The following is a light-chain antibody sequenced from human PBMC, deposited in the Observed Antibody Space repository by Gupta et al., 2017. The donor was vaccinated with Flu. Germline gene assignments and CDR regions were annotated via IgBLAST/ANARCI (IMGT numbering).Light chain of an antibody. V-gene: IGLV3-10*01. CDR3: ISVDRRGHDRV. Sequence: GDAFPKKYAYWYQLKSGQAPQLVIYEDFKRPSGIPQRFSGSTSGTVATLTITGAQVEDEADYHCISVDRRGHDRVFGGGTTLAVL. CDR2: EDF. J-gene: IGLJ2*01. CDR1: AFPKKY.